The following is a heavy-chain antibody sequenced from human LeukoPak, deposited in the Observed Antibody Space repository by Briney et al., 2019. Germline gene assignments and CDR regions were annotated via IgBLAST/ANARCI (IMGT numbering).Heavy chain of an antibody. CDR3: GSHLLGYGMDV. Sequence: GGSLRLSCAASGFTFSSYAMSWVRQAPRKGLEWVSAISGSGGSTYYADSVKGRFTISRDNSKNTLYLQMNSLRAEDTAVYYCGSHLLGYGMDVWGQGTTVTVSS. J-gene: IGHJ6*02. V-gene: IGHV3-23*01. CDR2: ISGSGGST. CDR1: GFTFSSYA.